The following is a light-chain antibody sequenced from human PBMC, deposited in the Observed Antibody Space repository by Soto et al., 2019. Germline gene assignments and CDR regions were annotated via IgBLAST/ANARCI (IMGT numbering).Light chain of an antibody. CDR1: QGIGNA. V-gene: IGKV1-6*01. J-gene: IGKJ1*01. CDR3: LQDINYPWT. CDR2: GAS. Sequence: AIQINQSLSSLSASVGDRVTISCLASQGIGNALGWYQQRPGKPPKVLIYGASHLQSGVPPRFSGSGSGTDITLAISSLQPEDSATYYRLQDINYPWTFCQGTLVDIK.